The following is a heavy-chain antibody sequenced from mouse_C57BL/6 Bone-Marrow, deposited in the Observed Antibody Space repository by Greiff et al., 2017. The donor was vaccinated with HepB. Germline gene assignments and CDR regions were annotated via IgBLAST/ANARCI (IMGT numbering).Heavy chain of an antibody. D-gene: IGHD2-1*01. J-gene: IGHJ3*01. V-gene: IGHV5-9*01. CDR1: GFTFSSYT. CDR2: ISGGGGNT. Sequence: EVQGVESGGGLVKPGGSLKLSCAASGFTFSSYTMSWVRQTPEKRLEWVATISGGGGNTYYPDSVKGRFTISRDNAKNTLYLQMSSLRSEDTALYYCARHWDGNYVGFAYWGQGTLVTVSA. CDR3: ARHWDGNYVGFAY.